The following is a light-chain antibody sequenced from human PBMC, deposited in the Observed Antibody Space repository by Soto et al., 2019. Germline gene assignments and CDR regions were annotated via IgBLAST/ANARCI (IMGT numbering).Light chain of an antibody. CDR2: GAS. Sequence: EIVMTQSPATLSVSPGERATLSCRASQGIGSTLAWYQQKPGQAPRLLIYGASSRATGIQDRFSGSGSGTDFTLTIRRLEPEDFAVYYCQQYGSSLFTFGPGTKVDI. J-gene: IGKJ3*01. V-gene: IGKV3-20*01. CDR3: QQYGSSLFT. CDR1: QGIGST.